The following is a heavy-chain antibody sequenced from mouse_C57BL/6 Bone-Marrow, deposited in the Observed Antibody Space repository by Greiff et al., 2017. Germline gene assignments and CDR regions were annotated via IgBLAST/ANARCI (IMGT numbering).Heavy chain of an antibody. CDR2: IDPSDSYT. Sequence: QVQLQQPGAELVMPGASVKLSCKASGYTFTSYWMHWVKQRPGQGLEWIGEIDPSDSYTNYNQKLKGKSTLTVDKSSSTAYMQLSSLTSEDSAVYYCAREYGNYWYFDVWGTGTTVTVAS. CDR1: GYTFTSYW. CDR3: AREYGNYWYFDV. D-gene: IGHD2-10*02. V-gene: IGHV1-69*01. J-gene: IGHJ1*03.